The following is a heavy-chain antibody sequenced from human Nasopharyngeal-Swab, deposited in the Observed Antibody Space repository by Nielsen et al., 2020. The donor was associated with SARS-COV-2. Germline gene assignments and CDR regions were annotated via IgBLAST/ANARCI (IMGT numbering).Heavy chain of an antibody. CDR1: GFTFSSYG. V-gene: IGHV3-33*01. Sequence: GESLKISCAASGFTFSSYGMHWVRQAPGKGLEWVAVIWYDGSNKYYADSVKGRFTISRDNSKNTLYLQMNSLRAEGTAVYYCARVAAAADAFDIWGQGTMVTVSS. CDR2: IWYDGSNK. CDR3: ARVAAAADAFDI. D-gene: IGHD6-13*01. J-gene: IGHJ3*02.